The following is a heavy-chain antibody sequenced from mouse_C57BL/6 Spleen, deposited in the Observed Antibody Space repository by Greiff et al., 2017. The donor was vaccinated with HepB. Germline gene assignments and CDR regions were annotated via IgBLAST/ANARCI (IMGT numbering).Heavy chain of an antibody. V-gene: IGHV2-3*01. J-gene: IGHJ1*03. Sequence: QVQLQESGPGLVAPSQSLSITCTVSGFSLTSYGVSWVRQPPGKGLEWLGGMWGDGSTNYHSALISRLSISKDNSKSQVFLKLNSLQTDDTATYYCAKGHELRVSYWYFDVWGTGTTVTVSS. D-gene: IGHD1-1*01. CDR1: GFSLTSYG. CDR3: AKGHELRVSYWYFDV. CDR2: MWGDGST.